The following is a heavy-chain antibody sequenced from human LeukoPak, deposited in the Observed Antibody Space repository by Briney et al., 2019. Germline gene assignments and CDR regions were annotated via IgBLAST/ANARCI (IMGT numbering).Heavy chain of an antibody. V-gene: IGHV4-61*02. Sequence: PSETLSLTCTVSGGSVSSGSYYWSWIRQPAGKGLEWIGRIYTSGSTNYNPSLKSRVTMSVDTSKTQFSLKLSSVTAADTAVYYCARDREAYGDYYFDYWGQGTLVTVSS. J-gene: IGHJ4*02. D-gene: IGHD4-17*01. CDR2: IYTSGST. CDR3: ARDREAYGDYYFDY. CDR1: GGSVSSGSYY.